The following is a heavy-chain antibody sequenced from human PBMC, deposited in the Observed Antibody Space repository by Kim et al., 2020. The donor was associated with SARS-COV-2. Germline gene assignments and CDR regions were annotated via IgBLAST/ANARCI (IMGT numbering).Heavy chain of an antibody. CDR3: AKAGYYDFWSGYYSDAFDI. D-gene: IGHD3-3*01. J-gene: IGHJ3*02. CDR1: GFTFSSYA. Sequence: GGSLRLSCAASGFTFSSYAMSWVRQAPGKGLEWVSAISGSGGSTYYADSVKGRFTISRDNSKNTLYLQMNSLRAEDTAVYYCAKAGYYDFWSGYYSDAFDIWGQGTMVTVSS. CDR2: ISGSGGST. V-gene: IGHV3-23*01.